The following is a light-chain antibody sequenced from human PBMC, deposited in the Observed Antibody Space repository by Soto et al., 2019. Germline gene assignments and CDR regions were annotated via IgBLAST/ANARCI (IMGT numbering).Light chain of an antibody. J-gene: IGLJ1*01. CDR2: DVS. CDR3: SSYAGSSNV. V-gene: IGLV2-14*03. CDR1: SSDVGGYNY. Sequence: QSVLTQPASVSGSPGQSITISCTGTSSDVGGYNYVSWYQHHPGKAPKLIIFDVSNRPSGISNRFSGSKSGNTASLTISGLQAEDEADYYCSSYAGSSNVFGTGTKVTVL.